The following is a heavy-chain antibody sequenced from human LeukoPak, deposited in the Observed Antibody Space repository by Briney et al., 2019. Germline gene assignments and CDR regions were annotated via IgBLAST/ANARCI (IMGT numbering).Heavy chain of an antibody. CDR2: ISGSGGST. CDR1: GFTFSSYA. V-gene: IGHV3-23*01. D-gene: IGHD6-13*01. J-gene: IGHJ4*02. Sequence: GGSLRLSCAASGFTFSSYAMSWVRQAPGKGLEWVSAISGSGGSTYYADSVKGRFTISRDNSKNTLYLQMNSLRAEDTAVCYCARRRAAAVPYFDYWGQGTLVTVSS. CDR3: ARRRAAAVPYFDY.